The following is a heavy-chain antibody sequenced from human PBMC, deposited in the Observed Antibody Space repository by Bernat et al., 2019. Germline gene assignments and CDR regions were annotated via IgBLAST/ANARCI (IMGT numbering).Heavy chain of an antibody. V-gene: IGHV3-15*07. CDR1: GFTFSNAW. J-gene: IGHJ4*02. CDR3: TTGPTFAGGDGY. CDR2: IKSKSDGGTT. D-gene: IGHD2/OR15-2a*01. Sequence: EVQLMESGGGLVKPGGSLRPSCAASGFTFSNAWMNWVRKAPGKGLEWVGHIKSKSDGGTTDYAAPVKGRLTISRDDSKNILYLEINSLKTEDTAVYYCTTGPTFAGGDGYWGQGTLVTVSS.